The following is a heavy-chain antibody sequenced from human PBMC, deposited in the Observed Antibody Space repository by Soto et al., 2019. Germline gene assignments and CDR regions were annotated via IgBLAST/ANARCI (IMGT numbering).Heavy chain of an antibody. CDR1: GFSFTSFG. CDR2: ISYDGSNK. V-gene: IGHV3-30*18. D-gene: IGHD5-12*01. CDR3: AKVVAMAPLFTFYGMDV. J-gene: IGHJ6*02. Sequence: GGSLRLSCAASGFSFTSFGMHWVRQAPGKGLEWVAVISYDGSNKYYADSVKGRFTISRDNSKNTLYLQMNSLRAEDTAVYYYAKVVAMAPLFTFYGMDVWGQGTTVTVSS.